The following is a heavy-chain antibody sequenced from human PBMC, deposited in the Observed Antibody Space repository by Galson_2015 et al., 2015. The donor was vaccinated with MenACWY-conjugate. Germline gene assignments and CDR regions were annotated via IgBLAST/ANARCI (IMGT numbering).Heavy chain of an antibody. D-gene: IGHD3-9*01. J-gene: IGHJ5*02. V-gene: IGHV5-51*01. CDR1: GYSFTSYW. CDR3: ARSTYYDILTGYYLWFDP. CDR2: IYPGDSGT. Sequence: QSGAEVKKPGESLTISCKGSGYSFTSYWIGWVRQMPGKGLEWMGIIYPGDSGTRYSPSFQGQVTISADKSISTAYLQWSSLKASDTAMYYCARSTYYDILTGYYLWFDPWGQGTLVTVSS.